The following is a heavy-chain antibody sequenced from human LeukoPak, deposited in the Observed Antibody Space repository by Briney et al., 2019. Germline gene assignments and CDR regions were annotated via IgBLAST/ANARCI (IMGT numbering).Heavy chain of an antibody. D-gene: IGHD6-13*01. J-gene: IGHJ4*02. CDR2: IYYSGST. CDR3: ARGASGSWYGAYDY. V-gene: IGHV4-59*01. CDR1: GGSISSYY. Sequence: KPSETLSLTCTVSGGSISSYYWSWIRQPPGKGLECIGYIYYSGSTNYNPSPKSRVTISVDTSKNQFSLKLSSVTAADTAVYYCARGASGSWYGAYDYWGQGTLVTVSS.